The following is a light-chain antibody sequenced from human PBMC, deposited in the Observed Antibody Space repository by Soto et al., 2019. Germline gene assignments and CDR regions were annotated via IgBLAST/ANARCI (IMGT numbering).Light chain of an antibody. J-gene: IGKJ1*01. Sequence: EIVSQQSPATLSLPPGERATLSCRASQSVSSYLAWYQQKPGQAPGLLIYGASTRATGIPARFSGSGSGTEFTLTISSLQSEDFAVYYCQEYNDCPRTLGHGTKVDI. CDR1: QSVSSY. V-gene: IGKV3-15*01. CDR3: QEYNDCPRT. CDR2: GAS.